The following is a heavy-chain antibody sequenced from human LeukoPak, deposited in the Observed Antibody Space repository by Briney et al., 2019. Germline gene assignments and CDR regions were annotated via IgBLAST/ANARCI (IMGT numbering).Heavy chain of an antibody. CDR3: TRVRTVYSSSWRSDAFDI. CDR1: GFTFGDYA. D-gene: IGHD6-13*01. J-gene: IGHJ3*02. V-gene: IGHV3-49*03. Sequence: GGSLRLSCTTSGFTFGDYAMSWFRQAPGKGLEWVTFIRNKAYGGTTEYAASVKGRFTISRDDSKSIAYLYMNSLKTEDTAVYYCTRVRTVYSSSWRSDAFDIWGQGTMVTVSS. CDR2: IRNKAYGGTT.